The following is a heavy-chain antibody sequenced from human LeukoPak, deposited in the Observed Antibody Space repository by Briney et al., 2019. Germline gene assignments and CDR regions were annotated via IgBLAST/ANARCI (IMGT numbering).Heavy chain of an antibody. CDR2: ISNGGGTI. Sequence: GGSLRLSCAASGFTFSGYEMNWVRQAPEEGLEWVSYISNGGGTIYYADSVKGRFTISRDNAKNSLYLQMNSLRVEDTAVYYCARHSSGWYYFDNWGQGTLVTVSS. D-gene: IGHD6-19*01. CDR1: GFTFSGYE. CDR3: ARHSSGWYYFDN. J-gene: IGHJ4*02. V-gene: IGHV3-48*03.